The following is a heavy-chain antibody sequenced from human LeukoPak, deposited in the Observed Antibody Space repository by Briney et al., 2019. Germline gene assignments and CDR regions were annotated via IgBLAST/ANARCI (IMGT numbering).Heavy chain of an antibody. CDR3: ARDRELHWFDP. CDR2: ISAYNGNT. CDR1: GYTFTSYI. D-gene: IGHD1-26*01. Sequence: GASVKVSCKASGYTFTSYIITWVRQAPGQGREWMGWISAYNGNTNYVQKLQGRVTMTTDTSTSTAYMELRSLRSDDTAVYYCARDRELHWFDPWGQGTLVTVSS. V-gene: IGHV1-18*01. J-gene: IGHJ5*02.